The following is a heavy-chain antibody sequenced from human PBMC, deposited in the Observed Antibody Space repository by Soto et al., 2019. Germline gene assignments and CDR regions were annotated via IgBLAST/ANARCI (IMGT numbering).Heavy chain of an antibody. Sequence: SETLSLTCTVSGGSISSYYWSWIRQPPGKGLEWIGYIYYSGSTNYNPSLKSRVTISVDTSKNQFSLKLSSVTAADTAMYYCARGGPHLLRYFDWSPFDYWGQVTLVTVSS. CDR2: IYYSGST. D-gene: IGHD3-9*01. CDR1: GGSISSYY. CDR3: ARGGPHLLRYFDWSPFDY. V-gene: IGHV4-59*12. J-gene: IGHJ4*02.